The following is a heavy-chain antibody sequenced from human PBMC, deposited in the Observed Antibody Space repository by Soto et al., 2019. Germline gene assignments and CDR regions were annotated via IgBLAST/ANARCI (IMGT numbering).Heavy chain of an antibody. V-gene: IGHV4-59*08. Sequence: QVQLQESGPGLVKPSETLSLTCTVSGGSISSYYWSWIRQPPGKGLEWIVYIYYSGSTNYNPTLKTQVSNSVDTSKKPVFLLMCFVTAAAWAVYYCARHPRGGELPHDIDYWGQGTLVTVSS. D-gene: IGHD1-26*01. CDR2: IYYSGST. CDR1: GGSISSYY. J-gene: IGHJ4*02. CDR3: ARHPRGGELPHDIDY.